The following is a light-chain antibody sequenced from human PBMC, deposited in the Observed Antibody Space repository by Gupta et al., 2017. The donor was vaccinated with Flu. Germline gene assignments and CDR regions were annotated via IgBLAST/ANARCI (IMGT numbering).Light chain of an antibody. CDR2: KDT. CDR1: AVPNQS. Sequence: SPGQTARITGSGVAVPNQSAAWNQQKRGQAPVWLIYKDTERPSGIPERFSASSSGTTVTLTIHGVQAEDGGYYYCQSADSTAGVFGGGTKLTVL. CDR3: QSADSTAGV. J-gene: IGLJ3*02. V-gene: IGLV3-25*03.